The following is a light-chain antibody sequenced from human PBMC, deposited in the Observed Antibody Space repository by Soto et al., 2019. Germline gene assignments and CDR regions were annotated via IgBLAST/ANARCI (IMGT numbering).Light chain of an antibody. CDR3: CSHAGRYAYV. J-gene: IGLJ2*01. CDR1: SSDVGGYNY. CDR2: DIT. V-gene: IGLV2-11*01. Sequence: QSALTQPRSVSGSPGQSLTISCTGTSSDVGGYNYVSWYQQYPGNVTKLMIYDITKRPSGVPDRSSGSTSGNTASLTIAVLQDEDAADYCACSHAGRYAYVFGTETKLTVL.